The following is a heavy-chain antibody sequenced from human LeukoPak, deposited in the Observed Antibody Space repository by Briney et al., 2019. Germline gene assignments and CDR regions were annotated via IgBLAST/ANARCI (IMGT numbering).Heavy chain of an antibody. V-gene: IGHV1-46*01. J-gene: IGHJ5*02. CDR1: GYTFTSYG. CDR2: INPSGGST. CDR3: ARALLATTLSWFDP. D-gene: IGHD4-17*01. Sequence: GASVKVSCKASGYTFTSYGISWVRQAPGQGLEWMGIINPSGGSTSYAQKFQGRVTMTRDTSTSTVYMELSSLRSEDTAVYYCARALLATTLSWFDPWGQGTLVTVSS.